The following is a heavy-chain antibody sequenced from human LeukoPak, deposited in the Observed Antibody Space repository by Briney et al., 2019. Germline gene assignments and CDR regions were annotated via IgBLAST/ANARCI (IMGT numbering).Heavy chain of an antibody. V-gene: IGHV1-69*06. CDR1: GGTFSSYI. J-gene: IGHJ4*02. CDR2: IVPMFGTT. D-gene: IGHD4-17*01. CDR3: ARGYPSTLYKADYVHPYYLDY. Sequence: SVKVSCKASGGTFSSYIIKWVRQAPGQGLEWMGGIVPMFGTTIYAQKFQGRATITADKSTSTAYMELSSLRSEDTAVYYCARGYPSTLYKADYVHPYYLDYWGQGTLVTVSS.